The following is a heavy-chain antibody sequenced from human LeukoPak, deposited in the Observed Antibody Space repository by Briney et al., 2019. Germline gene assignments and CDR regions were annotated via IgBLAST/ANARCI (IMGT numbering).Heavy chain of an antibody. CDR2: IKHDGSDK. CDR1: GFTFSGYW. Sequence: PGGSLRLSSAACGFTFSGYWMSWVRQTPGKGLEWVANIKHDGSDKYYVDSVKGRFTISRDNAKNSLYLQMNSLRAEDTAVYYCARGRYWGQGTLVTVSS. CDR3: ARGRY. V-gene: IGHV3-7*01. J-gene: IGHJ4*02.